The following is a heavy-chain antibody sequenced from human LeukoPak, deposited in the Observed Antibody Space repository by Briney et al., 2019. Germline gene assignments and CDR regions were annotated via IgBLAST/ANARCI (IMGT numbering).Heavy chain of an antibody. CDR3: ANCGAAAGY. D-gene: IGHD6-13*01. CDR2: IRYDGGNK. J-gene: IGHJ4*02. Sequence: GVSLRLSCAASGFTFSSYGMHWVRQAPGKGLEWVAFIRYDGGNKYYADSVKGRFTISRDNSKNTLYLQMNSLRAEDTAVYYCANCGAAAGYWGQGTLVTVSS. CDR1: GFTFSSYG. V-gene: IGHV3-30*02.